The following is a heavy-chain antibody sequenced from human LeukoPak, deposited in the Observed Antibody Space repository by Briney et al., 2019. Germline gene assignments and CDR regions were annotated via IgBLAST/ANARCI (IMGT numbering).Heavy chain of an antibody. CDR2: IIPIFGIA. J-gene: IGHJ4*02. Sequence: SVKVSCKASGGTFSSYAISWVRQAPGQGLEWMGGIIPIFGIANYAQKFQGRVTITADKSTSTAYMELSSLRSEDTAVYYCARVPLVPPRGYFDYWGQGTLVTVSS. CDR1: GGTFSSYA. V-gene: IGHV1-69*17. CDR3: ARVPLVPPRGYFDY. D-gene: IGHD6-6*01.